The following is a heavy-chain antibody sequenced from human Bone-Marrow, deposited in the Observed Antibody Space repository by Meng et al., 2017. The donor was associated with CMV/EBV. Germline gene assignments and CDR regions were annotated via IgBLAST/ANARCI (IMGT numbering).Heavy chain of an antibody. J-gene: IGHJ4*02. CDR1: GFTFSSYS. CDR3: AKARVAARYYFDY. V-gene: IGHV3-21*04. CDR2: ISSSGSYI. Sequence: GESLKISCAASGFTFSSYSMNWVRQAPGKGLEWVASISSSGSYISYADSVKGRLTISRDNAKNSLYLQMNSLRAEDTALYYCAKARVAARYYFDYWGQGTLVTVSS. D-gene: IGHD2-15*01.